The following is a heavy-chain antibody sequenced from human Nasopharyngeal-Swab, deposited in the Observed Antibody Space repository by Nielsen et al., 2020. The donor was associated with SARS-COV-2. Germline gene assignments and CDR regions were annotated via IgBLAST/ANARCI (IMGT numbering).Heavy chain of an antibody. CDR3: ARDGYCGGDCYGAFDI. Sequence: ETLSLTCDASGFIFSSYTMNWVRRAPGKGLEWVSSISRSSSDIYYRDSLKGRFTVSRDNTKKSLYLQMDSLRAEDTAVYYCARDGYCGGDCYGAFDIWGQGTMVTVSS. V-gene: IGHV3-21*01. D-gene: IGHD2-21*02. CDR1: GFIFSSYT. J-gene: IGHJ3*02. CDR2: ISRSSSDI.